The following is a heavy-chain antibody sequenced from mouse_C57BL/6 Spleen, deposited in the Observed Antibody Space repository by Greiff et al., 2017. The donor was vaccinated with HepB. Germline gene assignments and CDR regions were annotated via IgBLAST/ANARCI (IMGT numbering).Heavy chain of an antibody. CDR3: ARVVEYYFDY. Sequence: QVQLQQPGAELVMPGASVKLSCKASGYTFTSYWMHWVKQRPGQGLEWIGEIDPSDSYTNYNQKFKCKSTLTVDKSSSPAYMQLSSLTSEDSAVYYCARVVEYYFDYWGQGTTLTVSS. CDR1: GYTFTSYW. CDR2: IDPSDSYT. V-gene: IGHV1-69*01. D-gene: IGHD1-1*01. J-gene: IGHJ2*01.